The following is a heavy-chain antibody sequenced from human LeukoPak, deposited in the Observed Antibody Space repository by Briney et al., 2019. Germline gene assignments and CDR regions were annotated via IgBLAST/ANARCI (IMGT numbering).Heavy chain of an antibody. D-gene: IGHD6-13*01. CDR2: ISGSGGST. V-gene: IGHV3-23*01. CDR3: AKGQRQQLTESWFDP. CDR1: GFTFSSYA. J-gene: IGHJ5*02. Sequence: GGSLRLSCAASGFTFSSYAMSWVRQAPGKGLEWVSAISGSGGSTFYADSVKGRFTISRDNSKNTLYLQMNSLRAEDTAVYYCAKGQRQQLTESWFDPWGQGTLVTVSS.